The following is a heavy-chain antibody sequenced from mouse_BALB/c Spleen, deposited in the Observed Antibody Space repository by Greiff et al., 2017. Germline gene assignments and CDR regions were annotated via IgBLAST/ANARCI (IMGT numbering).Heavy chain of an antibody. V-gene: IGHV1S137*01. D-gene: IGHD1-1*02. CDR2: ISTYYGDA. Sequence: QVQLQQSGAELVRPGVSVKISCKGSGYTFTAYAMHWVKQSHAKSLEWIGVISTYYGDASYNQKFKGKATMTVDKSPSTAYMELARLTSEDSAIYYCARGYGYFDDWGQGTTLTVSS. J-gene: IGHJ2*01. CDR1: GYTFTAYA. CDR3: ARGYGYFDD.